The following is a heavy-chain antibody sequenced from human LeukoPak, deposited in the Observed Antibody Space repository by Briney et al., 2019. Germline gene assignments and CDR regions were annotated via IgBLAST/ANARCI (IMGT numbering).Heavy chain of an antibody. Sequence: GRSLRLSCAASGFTFSSYAMHWVRQGPGKGLEWVAVISYDGSNKYYADSVKGRFTISRDNSKNTLYLQMNSLRAEDTAVYYCARGRGVRGVIPLYYFDYWGQGTLVTVSS. CDR2: ISYDGSNK. D-gene: IGHD3-10*01. J-gene: IGHJ4*02. CDR1: GFTFSSYA. V-gene: IGHV3-30*04. CDR3: ARGRGVRGVIPLYYFDY.